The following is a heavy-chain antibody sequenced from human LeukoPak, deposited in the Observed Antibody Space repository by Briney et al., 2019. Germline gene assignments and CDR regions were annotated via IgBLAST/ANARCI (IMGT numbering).Heavy chain of an antibody. CDR2: ISSSSSYI. D-gene: IGHD3-10*01. CDR3: AGDIFGSGSSEYYYYYYGMDV. J-gene: IGHJ6*02. V-gene: IGHV3-21*01. Sequence: GGSLRLSCAASGFTFSSYSMNWVRQAPGKGLEWVSSISSSSSYIYYADSVKGRFTISRDNAKNSLYLQMNSLRAEDTAVYYCAGDIFGSGSSEYYYYYYGMDVWGQGTTVTVSS. CDR1: GFTFSSYS.